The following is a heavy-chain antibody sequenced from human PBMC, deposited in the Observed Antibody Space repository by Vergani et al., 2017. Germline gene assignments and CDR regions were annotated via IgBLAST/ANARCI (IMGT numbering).Heavy chain of an antibody. CDR1: GFTFTDYG. CDR3: TTGFPGSSWSTY. Sequence: EVQLVESGGGLEQPGRSLRLSCRASGFTFTDYGISWVRQAPGKGLEWVGFVRNKEDGGTPELAASVKGRFTISRDDSKAIAYLQMNSLKTEDTAVYYCTTGFPGSSWSTYWGQGTLVTVSS. CDR2: VRNKEDGGTP. J-gene: IGHJ4*01. D-gene: IGHD6-13*01. V-gene: IGHV3-49*04.